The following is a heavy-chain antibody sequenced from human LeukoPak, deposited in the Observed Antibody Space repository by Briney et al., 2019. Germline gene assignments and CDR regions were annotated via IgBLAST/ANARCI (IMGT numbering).Heavy chain of an antibody. D-gene: IGHD2-15*01. CDR3: ARRIGGSLYGMDV. CDR1: GFTFSSYA. Sequence: GGSLRLSCAASGFTFSSYAMSWVRQAPGKGLEWVSAISGSGGSTCYADSVKGRFTISRDNSKNTLYLQMNSLRAEDTAVYYCARRIGGSLYGMDVWGQGTTVTVSS. J-gene: IGHJ6*02. CDR2: ISGSGGST. V-gene: IGHV3-23*01.